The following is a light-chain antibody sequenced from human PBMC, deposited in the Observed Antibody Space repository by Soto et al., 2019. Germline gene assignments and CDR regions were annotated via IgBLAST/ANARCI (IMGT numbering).Light chain of an antibody. J-gene: IGLJ2*01. Sequence: QSALTQPASVSGSPGQSITISCTGTISDIGDYNYVSWYQQHPGKAPKLMIYDVSNRPSGVSNRFSGSKSGYTAPLTISGLQPEDEADYYCSSYRSSSPLVVFGGGTKLTVL. CDR2: DVS. V-gene: IGLV2-14*03. CDR3: SSYRSSSPLVV. CDR1: ISDIGDYNY.